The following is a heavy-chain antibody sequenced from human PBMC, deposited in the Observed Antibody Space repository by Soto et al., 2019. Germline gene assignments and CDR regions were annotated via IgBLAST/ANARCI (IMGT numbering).Heavy chain of an antibody. V-gene: IGHV3-23*01. CDR3: AKNALDKSRSAIDS. Sequence: GGSLRLSCADSGFIFRINGLSWVRQAPGKGLDWVSCITGSGRDTYDAASVKGRFTISRDKSKNMVFLQMNSLSAEDTALYYCAKNALDKSRSAIDSWGPGTLVTVSS. J-gene: IGHJ4*02. CDR1: GFIFRING. CDR2: ITGSGRDT. D-gene: IGHD6-13*01.